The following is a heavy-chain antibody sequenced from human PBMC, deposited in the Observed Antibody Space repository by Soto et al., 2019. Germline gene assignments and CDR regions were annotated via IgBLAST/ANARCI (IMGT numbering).Heavy chain of an antibody. CDR1: GFTFSSYD. CDR2: ISGTGYNT. V-gene: IGHV3-23*01. CDR3: ARGRQFSHPRGGMDV. D-gene: IGHD3-10*01. Sequence: GGSLRLSCAASGFTFSSYDMNWVRQAPGKGLEWVSAISGTGYNTYYADSLKGRFTISRDNSKNTLFLQMNSLRAEDTAVYYCARGRQFSHPRGGMDVWGQGTTVTVSS. J-gene: IGHJ6*02.